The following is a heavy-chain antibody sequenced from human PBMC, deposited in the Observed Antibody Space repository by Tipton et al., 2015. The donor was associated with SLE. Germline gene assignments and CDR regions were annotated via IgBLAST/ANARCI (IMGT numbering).Heavy chain of an antibody. D-gene: IGHD3-16*02. J-gene: IGHJ3*02. Sequence: GSLRLSCAASGFTFSSYAMNWVRQPPGKGLEWVSVISGSGGSTYFADSVKGRFTISRDNSKNTLYLQMNSLRAEDTAVYYCASDYIWGSYHSYAFDIWGQGTMVTVSS. CDR1: GFTFSSYA. V-gene: IGHV3-23*01. CDR2: ISGSGGST. CDR3: ASDYIWGSYHSYAFDI.